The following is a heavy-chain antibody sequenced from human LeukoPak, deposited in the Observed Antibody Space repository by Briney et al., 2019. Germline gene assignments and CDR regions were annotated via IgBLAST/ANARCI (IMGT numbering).Heavy chain of an antibody. CDR3: AREGEQRGYSGYIDY. V-gene: IGHV3-21*01. Sequence: GGSLRLSCAASGFTFSSYSMNWVRQAPGKVLEWVSSISSSSSYIYYADSVKGRFAISRDNAKNSLYLQMNSLRAEDTAVYYCAREGEQRGYSGYIDYWGQGTLATVSS. CDR2: ISSSSSYI. CDR1: GFTFSSYS. J-gene: IGHJ4*02. D-gene: IGHD5-12*01.